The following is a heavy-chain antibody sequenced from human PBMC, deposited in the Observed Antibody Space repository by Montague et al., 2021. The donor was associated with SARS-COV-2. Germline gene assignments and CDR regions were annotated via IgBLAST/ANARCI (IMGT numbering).Heavy chain of an antibody. J-gene: IGHJ2*01. V-gene: IGHV4-61*08. D-gene: IGHD3-22*01. CDR1: GGSISSGDYH. CDR2: IYTLGST. Sequence: SETLSLTCTVSGGSISSGDYHWSWVRQPAGKGLEWIGYIYTLGSTNYNPSLKSRVTISIDTSKNQFSLKLSSVTAAGTAVYYCARGAPTITMIVVVFTGAGWYFDLWGRGTLVTVSS. CDR3: ARGAPTITMIVVVFTGAGWYFDL.